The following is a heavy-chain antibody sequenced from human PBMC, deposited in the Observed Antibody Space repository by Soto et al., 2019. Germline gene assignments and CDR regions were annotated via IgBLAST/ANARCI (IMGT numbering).Heavy chain of an antibody. CDR3: ANSDSSGYYLVPSPNY. CDR1: GFTFSSYG. CDR2: ISYDGSNK. D-gene: IGHD3-22*01. J-gene: IGHJ4*02. Sequence: GRSLRLSCAASGFTFSSYGRQWVRQAPGKGLEWVEVISYDGSNKYYADSVKGRFTISRDNSKNTLYLQMNSLRAEDTAVYYCANSDSSGYYLVPSPNYWGQGTLVTVS. V-gene: IGHV3-30*18.